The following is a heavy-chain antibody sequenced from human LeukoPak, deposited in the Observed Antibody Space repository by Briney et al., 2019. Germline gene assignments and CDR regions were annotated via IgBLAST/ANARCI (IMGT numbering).Heavy chain of an antibody. CDR2: IYSGGST. V-gene: IGHV3-53*01. Sequence: GGSLRLSCAASGFTVSSNYMSWVRQAPGKGLEWVSVIYSGGSTYYADSVKGRFTISRDNSKNTLYLQMNSLRAEDTAVYYCARGNGSGTDAFDIWGQGIMVTVSS. J-gene: IGHJ3*02. CDR1: GFTVSSNY. CDR3: ARGNGSGTDAFDI. D-gene: IGHD3-10*01.